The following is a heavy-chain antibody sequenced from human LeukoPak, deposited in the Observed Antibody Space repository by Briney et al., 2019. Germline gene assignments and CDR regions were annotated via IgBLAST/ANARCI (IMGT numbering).Heavy chain of an antibody. Sequence: ESAPTLMKPTQTLTLICTFSGLSLSTNGMGVGWIRQPPGKALEWLALIYWDDDKRYSPSLKTRLTITKDTSKNQVVLTLTNMDPVDTATYYCAHTRGGKETGHFDYWGQGTLVTVSS. CDR3: AHTRGGKETGHFDY. CDR2: IYWDDDK. D-gene: IGHD4-23*01. V-gene: IGHV2-5*02. CDR1: GLSLSTNGMG. J-gene: IGHJ4*02.